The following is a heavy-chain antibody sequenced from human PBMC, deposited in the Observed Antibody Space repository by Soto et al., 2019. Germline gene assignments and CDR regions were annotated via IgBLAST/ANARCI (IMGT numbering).Heavy chain of an antibody. CDR2: IYPGDSDT. CDR3: ARHSTELPPSTIFGVVSPAYYYGMDV. D-gene: IGHD3-3*01. CDR1: GYSFTSYW. Sequence: EVQLVQSGAEVKKPGESLKISCKGSGYSFTSYWIGWVRQMPGKGLEWMGIIYPGDSDTRYSPSFQGQVTISADKSISTAYLQWSSLKASDTAMYYCARHSTELPPSTIFGVVSPAYYYGMDVWGQGTTVTVSS. J-gene: IGHJ6*02. V-gene: IGHV5-51*01.